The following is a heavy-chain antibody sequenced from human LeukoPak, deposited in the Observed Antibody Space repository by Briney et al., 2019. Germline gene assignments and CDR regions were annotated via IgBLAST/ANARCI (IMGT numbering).Heavy chain of an antibody. CDR1: GGTFSSYA. CDR2: IIPILGIA. Sequence: SVKVSCKTSGGTFSSYAISWVRQAPGQGLEWMGRIIPILGIANYAQKFQGRVTITADKSTSAAYMELSSLRAEDTALYYCARRFTIFGVVRYYYYYMDVWGKGTTVTVSS. CDR3: ARRFTIFGVVRYYYYYMDV. J-gene: IGHJ6*03. D-gene: IGHD3-3*01. V-gene: IGHV1-69*04.